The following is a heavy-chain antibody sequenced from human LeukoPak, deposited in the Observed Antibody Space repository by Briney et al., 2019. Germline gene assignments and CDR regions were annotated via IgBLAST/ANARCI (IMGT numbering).Heavy chain of an antibody. CDR2: NYYSGST. D-gene: IGHD3-9*01. CDR3: ARHEGGYDILTGYFTHGFDI. J-gene: IGHJ3*02. Sequence: SETLSLTCILSGGSIRSSSYYWGWIRLPPGKGLEWTGRNYYSGSTYYNPSLKGQVTMSVDTAKNQFSLKLSSVTAADAAVYYCARHEGGYDILTGYFTHGFDIWGQGTMVTVSS. V-gene: IGHV4-39*01. CDR1: GGSIRSSSYY.